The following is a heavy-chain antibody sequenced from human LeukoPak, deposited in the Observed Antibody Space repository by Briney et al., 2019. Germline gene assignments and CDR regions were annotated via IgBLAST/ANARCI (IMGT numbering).Heavy chain of an antibody. V-gene: IGHV3-72*01. CDR3: ARDGVVPAIDY. D-gene: IGHD2-2*01. CDR1: GFTFSDHY. Sequence: GGSLRLSCAASGFTFSDHYMDWVRQAPGKGLEWVGRTRNKANSYTTEYAASVKGRFTISRDDSKNSLYLQMNSLRAEDTAVYYCARDGVVPAIDYWGQGTLVTVSS. J-gene: IGHJ4*02. CDR2: TRNKANSYTT.